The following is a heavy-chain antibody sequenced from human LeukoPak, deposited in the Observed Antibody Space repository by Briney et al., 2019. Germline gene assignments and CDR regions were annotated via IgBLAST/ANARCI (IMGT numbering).Heavy chain of an antibody. CDR3: ARVGSGWYWFDP. CDR1: GGSISSYY. Sequence: SETLSLTCTVSGGSISSYYWSWIRQPPGKGLEWIGYIYYSGSTNYNPSLKSRVTISVDTSKNQFSLKLSSVIAADTAVYYCARVGSGWYWFDPWGQGTLVTVSS. D-gene: IGHD6-19*01. V-gene: IGHV4-59*01. CDR2: IYYSGST. J-gene: IGHJ5*02.